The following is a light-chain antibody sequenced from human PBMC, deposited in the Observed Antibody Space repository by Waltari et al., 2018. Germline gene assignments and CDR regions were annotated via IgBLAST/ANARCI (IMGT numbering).Light chain of an antibody. J-gene: IGLJ3*02. CDR2: EDN. CDR1: SGSIASNY. CDR3: QSYDSSNWV. Sequence: NFMLTQPHSVSESPGKTVTISCTRRSGSIASNYVQWYQQRPGSAPTTVIYEDNQRPSGVPDRFSGSIDSSSNSASLTISGLKTGDEADYYCQSYDSSNWVFGGGTKLTVL. V-gene: IGLV6-57*03.